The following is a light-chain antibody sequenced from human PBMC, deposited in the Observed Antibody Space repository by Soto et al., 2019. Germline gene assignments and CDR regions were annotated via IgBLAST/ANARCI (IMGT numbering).Light chain of an antibody. CDR3: QQLNSYLFT. Sequence: DIQLTQSPSFLSASVGDRVTITCRASQGISNYLAWYQQKPGTAPKLLIYGASTLQSGVPSRFSGSGSGTEFTLIINSLQPEDFAAYYCQQLNSYLFTFGPGTKVDIK. V-gene: IGKV1-9*01. CDR2: GAS. CDR1: QGISNY. J-gene: IGKJ3*01.